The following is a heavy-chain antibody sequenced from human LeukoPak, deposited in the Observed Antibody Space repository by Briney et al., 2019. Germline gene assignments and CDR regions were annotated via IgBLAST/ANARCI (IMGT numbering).Heavy chain of an antibody. D-gene: IGHD5-12*01. CDR1: GYTFTGYY. J-gene: IGHJ3*02. CDR3: ARDFTATIGYAFDI. CDR2: INPNSGGT. Sequence: ASVKVSCKASGYTFTGYYMHWVRQAPGQGLEWMGWINPNSGGTNYAQKFQGWVTMTRDTSISAAYMELSRLRSDDTAVYYCARDFTATIGYAFDIWGQGTMVTVSS. V-gene: IGHV1-2*04.